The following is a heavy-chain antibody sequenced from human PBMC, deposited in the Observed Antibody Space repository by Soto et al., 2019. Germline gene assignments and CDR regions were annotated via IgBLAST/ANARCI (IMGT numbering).Heavy chain of an antibody. CDR3: VKDRGAGRRGAFDY. V-gene: IGHV3-9*01. J-gene: IGHJ4*02. Sequence: EVQLVESGGGLVQPGRSLRLSCAASGFTFDDYAMHWVRQAPGKGLEWVSNINWDSGFIDYADSVKGRFTIAGDNAKNSLHLQMTGLRPEDTAFYYCVKDRGAGRRGAFDYWGQGTLVTVSS. D-gene: IGHD6-6*01. CDR1: GFTFDDYA. CDR2: INWDSGFI.